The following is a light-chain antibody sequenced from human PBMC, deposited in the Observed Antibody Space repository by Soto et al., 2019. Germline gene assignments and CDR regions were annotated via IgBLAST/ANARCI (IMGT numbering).Light chain of an antibody. CDR1: QSISSY. V-gene: IGKV1-39*01. Sequence: DIHMTQCPASLSASVGHSVTITCRASQSISSYLNWYQQKPGKAPKLLIYAASSLQSGVPSRFSGSGSGTDFTLTISSLQPEDFATYYCQQSYSTPITFGQGTRLEIK. CDR2: AAS. J-gene: IGKJ5*01. CDR3: QQSYSTPIT.